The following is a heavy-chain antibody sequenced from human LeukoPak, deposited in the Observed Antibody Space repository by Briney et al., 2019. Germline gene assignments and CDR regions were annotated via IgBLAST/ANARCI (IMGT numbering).Heavy chain of an antibody. CDR1: GCTVSSNY. CDR2: IYSGGST. D-gene: IGHD6-25*01. CDR3: ARGGMGYYGMDV. J-gene: IGHJ6*02. V-gene: IGHV3-53*04. Sequence: GGSLRLSCAASGCTVSSNYMSWVRQAPGTGLERVSVIYSGGSTYYADSVEGRFTISRHNSKNTLYLQMNSLRAEDTAVYYCARGGMGYYGMDVWGQGNMVTVSS.